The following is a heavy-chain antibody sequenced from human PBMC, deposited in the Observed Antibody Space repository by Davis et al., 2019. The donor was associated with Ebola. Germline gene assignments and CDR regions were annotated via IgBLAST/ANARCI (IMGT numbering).Heavy chain of an antibody. D-gene: IGHD1-7*01. CDR3: ARDEQYGRGNWNYGVFDY. CDR1: GYTFTSYG. J-gene: IGHJ4*02. CDR2: INPSGGST. Sequence: ASVKVSCKASGYTFTSYGISWVRQAPGQGLEWMGIINPSGGSTSYAQKFQGRVTMTRDTSASTAYMELSSLRSEDTAVYYCARDEQYGRGNWNYGVFDYWGQGTLVTVSS. V-gene: IGHV1-46*01.